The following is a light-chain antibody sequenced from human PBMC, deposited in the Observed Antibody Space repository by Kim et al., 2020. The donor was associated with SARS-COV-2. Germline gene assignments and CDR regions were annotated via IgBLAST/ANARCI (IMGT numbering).Light chain of an antibody. CDR3: MQARQTPPWT. CDR2: LAS. Sequence: DVVMSQSPLSLPVTPGEPASMSCTSSQSLLHSNGYNYLDWYLQKPGQSPQLLIYLASKRASGVPDRFSGRGSGTEFTLKISRVEAEDVGIYYCMQARQTPPWTFGPGTKVDIK. CDR1: QSLLHSNGYNY. V-gene: IGKV2-28*01. J-gene: IGKJ1*01.